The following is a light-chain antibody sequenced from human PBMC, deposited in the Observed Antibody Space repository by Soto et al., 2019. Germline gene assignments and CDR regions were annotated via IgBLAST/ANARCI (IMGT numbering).Light chain of an antibody. CDR3: QQYYSTPYT. J-gene: IGKJ2*01. CDR2: WAS. CDR1: QSVLYSSNSKNS. V-gene: IGKV4-1*01. Sequence: DIVMTQSPDSLAVSLGERATINCQSSQSVLYSSNSKNSLAWYQQKPGQPPKLLIYWASTRESGVPDRFSGSGSGTDFTLSTSSLQAEHVAVYYCQQYYSTPYTFAQETNLGIK.